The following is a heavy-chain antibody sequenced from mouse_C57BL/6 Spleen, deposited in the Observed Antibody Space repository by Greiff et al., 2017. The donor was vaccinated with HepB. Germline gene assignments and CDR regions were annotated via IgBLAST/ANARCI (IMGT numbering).Heavy chain of an antibody. Sequence: QVQLQQPGAELVRPGSSVKLSCKASGYTFTSYWMHWVKQRPIQGLEWIGNIDPSDSETHYNQKFKDKATLTVDKSSSTAYMQLSSLTSEDSAVYYCARGTVVGGYYFDYWGQGTTLTVSS. CDR3: ARGTVVGGYYFDY. J-gene: IGHJ2*01. D-gene: IGHD1-1*01. CDR1: GYTFTSYW. V-gene: IGHV1-52*01. CDR2: IDPSDSET.